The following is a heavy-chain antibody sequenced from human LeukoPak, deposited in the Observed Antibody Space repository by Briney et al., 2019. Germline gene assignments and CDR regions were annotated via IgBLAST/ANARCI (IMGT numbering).Heavy chain of an antibody. V-gene: IGHV4-59*01. Sequence: PSETLSLTCAVYGGSFSGYYWSWIRQPPGKALEWIGYIYYSGSTNYNPSLKSRVTISVDTSKNQFSLKLSSVTAADTAVYYCARVGLLRYFDWFSHYYYYMDVWGKGTTVTISS. J-gene: IGHJ6*03. D-gene: IGHD3-9*01. CDR3: ARVGLLRYFDWFSHYYYYMDV. CDR2: IYYSGST. CDR1: GGSFSGYY.